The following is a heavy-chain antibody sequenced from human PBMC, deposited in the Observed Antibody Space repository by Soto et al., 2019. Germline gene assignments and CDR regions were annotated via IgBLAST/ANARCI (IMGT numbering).Heavy chain of an antibody. D-gene: IGHD6-19*01. V-gene: IGHV4-59*01. CDR1: GGSISSYY. CDR2: IYYNGST. J-gene: IGHJ4*02. CDR3: ARALGSGWYYAFDY. Sequence: SETLSLTCTVSGGSISSYYWSWIRQPPGKGLEWIGYIYYNGSTNYNPSLKSRVTISVDTSKNQFSLKLSSVTAADTAVYYCARALGSGWYYAFDYWGQGTLVTVSS.